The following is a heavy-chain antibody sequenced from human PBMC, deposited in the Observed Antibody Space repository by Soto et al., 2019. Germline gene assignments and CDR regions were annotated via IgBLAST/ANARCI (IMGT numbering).Heavy chain of an antibody. J-gene: IGHJ4*02. CDR1: GFTFSSYG. V-gene: IGHV3-30*18. CDR3: AKQPTSGYGPSAFFDY. Sequence: QVQLVESGGGVVQPGRSLRLSCAASGFTFSSYGMHWFRQAPGKGLEWVAGISYDGSNKYHADSVKGRFSVSRDNSRNTLNLHMRSLRGEDTAVYYCAKQPTSGYGPSAFFDYWGQGILVTVTS. D-gene: IGHD5-12*01. CDR2: ISYDGSNK.